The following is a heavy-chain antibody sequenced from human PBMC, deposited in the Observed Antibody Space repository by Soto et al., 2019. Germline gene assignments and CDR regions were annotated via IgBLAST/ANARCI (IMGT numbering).Heavy chain of an antibody. D-gene: IGHD6-13*01. CDR3: ARASSSWYALDY. V-gene: IGHV4-34*01. CDR2: INHSGST. J-gene: IGHJ4*02. Sequence: SETLSLTCAVYGGSFSGYYWSWIRQPPGKGLEWIGEINHSGSTNYNPSLKSRVTISVDTSKNQLSLKLSSVTAADTAVYYCARASSSWYALDYWGQGTLVTVSS. CDR1: GGSFSGYY.